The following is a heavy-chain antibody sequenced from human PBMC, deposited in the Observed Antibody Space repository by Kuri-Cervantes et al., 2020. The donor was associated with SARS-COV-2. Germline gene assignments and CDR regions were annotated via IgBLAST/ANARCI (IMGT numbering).Heavy chain of an antibody. CDR1: GYTFTSYD. D-gene: IGHD2-15*01. Sequence: ASVKVSCKASGYTFTSYDINWARQATGQGLEWMGWINPNSGGTNYAQKFQGRVTMTRDTSISTAYMELSRLRSDDTAVYYCARLSSGVDVWGKGTTVTVSS. CDR2: INPNSGGT. V-gene: IGHV1-2*02. J-gene: IGHJ6*04. CDR3: ARLSSGVDV.